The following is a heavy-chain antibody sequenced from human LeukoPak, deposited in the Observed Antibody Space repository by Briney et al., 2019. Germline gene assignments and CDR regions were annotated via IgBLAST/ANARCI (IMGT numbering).Heavy chain of an antibody. V-gene: IGHV1-2*02. Sequence: ASVKVSCKASGYTFTGYYMHWVRQAPGQGLEWMGWINPNSGGTNYAQKLQGRVTMTTDTSTSTAYMELRSLRSDDTAVYYCARDGDYGDYGDRDNENVSWFDPWGQGTLVTVSS. CDR1: GYTFTGYY. CDR2: INPNSGGT. CDR3: ARDGDYGDYGDRDNENVSWFDP. J-gene: IGHJ5*02. D-gene: IGHD4-17*01.